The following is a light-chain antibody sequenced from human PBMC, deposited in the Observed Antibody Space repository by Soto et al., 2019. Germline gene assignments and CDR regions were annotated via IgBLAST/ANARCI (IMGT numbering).Light chain of an antibody. CDR1: SSNIGSNT. CDR2: SFN. Sequence: QLVLTQPPSASGTPGQRVTISCSGSSSNIGSNTVNWYQQLPGTAPKLLIYSFNQRPSGVPDRFSGSKSGTSASLAIRGLQFEDEADYFCAAWDDSLNGYVFGIGTKLTVL. V-gene: IGLV1-44*01. CDR3: AAWDDSLNGYV. J-gene: IGLJ1*01.